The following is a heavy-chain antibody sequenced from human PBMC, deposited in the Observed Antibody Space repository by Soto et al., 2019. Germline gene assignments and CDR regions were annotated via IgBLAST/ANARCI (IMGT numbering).Heavy chain of an antibody. CDR3: ARALGSSPLSS. CDR2: IYYRGIT. Sequence: PSETLSLTCTVSGDSITSNAYYWSWIRQHPGKGLEWIGYIYYRGITDYNPLLKSRVTISVDTSKNQFFLNLRSVTAADTAVYYCARALGSSPLSSWGQGTLVTVSS. CDR1: GDSITSNAYY. D-gene: IGHD6-6*01. V-gene: IGHV4-31*03. J-gene: IGHJ5*02.